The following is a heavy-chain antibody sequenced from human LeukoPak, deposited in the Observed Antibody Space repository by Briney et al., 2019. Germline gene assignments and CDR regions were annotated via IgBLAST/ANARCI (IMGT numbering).Heavy chain of an antibody. CDR1: GGSISGYY. V-gene: IGHV4-59*08. CDR3: ARHSRSVVTADYFDY. J-gene: IGHJ4*02. Sequence: SETLSLTCAVYGGSISGYYWSWIRQPPGKGLEWIGYIYYSGSTNYNPSLKSRVTISVDTSKNQFSLKLSSVTAADTAVYYCARHSRSVVTADYFDYWGQGTLVTVSS. D-gene: IGHD2-21*02. CDR2: IYYSGST.